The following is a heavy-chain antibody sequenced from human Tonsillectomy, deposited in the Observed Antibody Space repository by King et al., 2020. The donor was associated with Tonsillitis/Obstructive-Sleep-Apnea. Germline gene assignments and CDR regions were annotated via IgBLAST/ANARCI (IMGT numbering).Heavy chain of an antibody. CDR1: GYTFTSYY. J-gene: IGHJ4*02. V-gene: IGHV1-46*01. CDR3: AGDGGGYVRWYYFDY. Sequence: VQLVESGAEVKKPGASVKVSCKASGYTFTSYYMHWVRQAPGQGLEWMGIINPSGGSTSYAQKFQGRVTMTRDTSTSTVYMELGSLRSEDTAVYYCAGDGGGYVRWYYFDYWGQGTLVTVSS. CDR2: INPSGGST. D-gene: IGHD5-12*01.